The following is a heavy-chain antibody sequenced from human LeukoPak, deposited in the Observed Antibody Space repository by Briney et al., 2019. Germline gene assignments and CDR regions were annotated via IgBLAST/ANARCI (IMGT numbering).Heavy chain of an antibody. J-gene: IGHJ6*03. CDR3: ARAKVYSSGSYYYYYMDV. D-gene: IGHD6-19*01. V-gene: IGHV3-30*02. Sequence: GGSLRLSCAASGFTFSSYGMHWVRQAPGKGLEWVAFIRYDGSNKYYADSVKGRFTISRDNSKNTLYLQMNSLRAEDTAVYYCARAKVYSSGSYYYYYMDVWGKGTTVTVSS. CDR1: GFTFSSYG. CDR2: IRYDGSNK.